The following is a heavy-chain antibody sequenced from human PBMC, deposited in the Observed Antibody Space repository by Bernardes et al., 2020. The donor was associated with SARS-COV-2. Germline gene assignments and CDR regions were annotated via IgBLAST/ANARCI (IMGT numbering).Heavy chain of an antibody. CDR2: IYEHGSTI. CDR3: SRDLVGARDN. V-gene: IGHV3-74*01. Sequence: GGSLRLSCVASGFTFSNYWFHWVRQAPGKGLVWVSRIYEHGSTINYEDSVKGRFTISRDNAKNTLYLQMNSLTADDTAIYYCSRDLVGARDNWGQGTLVTVSS. D-gene: IGHD1-26*01. CDR1: GFTFSNYW. J-gene: IGHJ4*02.